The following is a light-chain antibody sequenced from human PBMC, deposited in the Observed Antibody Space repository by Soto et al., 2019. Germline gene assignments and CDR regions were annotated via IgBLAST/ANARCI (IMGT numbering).Light chain of an antibody. CDR3: QQYGSSPLT. Sequence: EIVLTQSPGTLSLSPGERATLSCRASQSVSSNYLAWYQPKPGQAPRLLIYGASSRATGIPDRFSGSGSGTDFTLTISRLEPEDFAVYNCQQYGSSPLTFGGGTKVEIK. CDR1: QSVSSNY. J-gene: IGKJ4*01. V-gene: IGKV3-20*01. CDR2: GAS.